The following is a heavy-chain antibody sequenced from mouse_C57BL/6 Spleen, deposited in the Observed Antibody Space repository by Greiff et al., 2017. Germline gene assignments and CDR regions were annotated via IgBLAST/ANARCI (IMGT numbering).Heavy chain of an antibody. D-gene: IGHD3-2*02. V-gene: IGHV10-1*01. CDR2: IRSKSNNYAT. CDR3: VRREAQALFAY. CDR1: GFSFNTYA. Sequence: DVHLVESGGGLVQPKGSLKLSCAASGFSFNTYAMNWARQAPGKGLEWVARIRSKSNNYATYYADSVKDRFTISRDDSESMLYLQMNNLKTEDTAMYYCVRREAQALFAYWGQGTLVTVSA. J-gene: IGHJ3*01.